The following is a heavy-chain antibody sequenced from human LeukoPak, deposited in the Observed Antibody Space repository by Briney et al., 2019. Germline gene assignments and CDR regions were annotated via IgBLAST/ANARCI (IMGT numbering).Heavy chain of an antibody. CDR2: ISSGSSTI. V-gene: IGHV3-48*04. D-gene: IGHD3-9*01. CDR3: ARPDISRYNWFDP. J-gene: IGHJ5*02. CDR1: GFTFSTYT. Sequence: GGSLRLSCAASGFTFSTYTMNWVRQAPGKGLEWVSYISSGSSTIYYADSVKGRFTISRDNAKNSLYLQMNSLRAEDTAVYYCARPDISRYNWFDPWGQGTLVTVSS.